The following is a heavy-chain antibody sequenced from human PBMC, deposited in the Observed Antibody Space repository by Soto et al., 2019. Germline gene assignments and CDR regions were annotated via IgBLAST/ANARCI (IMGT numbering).Heavy chain of an antibody. Sequence: SETLPLTYTVSGGSVSSGSYYWSWIRQPPGKGLEWIGYIYYSGSTNYNPSLKSRVTISVDTSKNQFSLKLSSVTAADTAVYYCARTLIVVVTANAFDIWGQGTILTVS. CDR1: GGSVSSGSYY. V-gene: IGHV4-61*01. D-gene: IGHD2-21*02. CDR2: IYYSGST. J-gene: IGHJ3*02. CDR3: ARTLIVVVTANAFDI.